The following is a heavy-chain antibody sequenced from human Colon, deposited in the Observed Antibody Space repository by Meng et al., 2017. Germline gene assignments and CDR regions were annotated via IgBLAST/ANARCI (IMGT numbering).Heavy chain of an antibody. Sequence: QGQLQESGPGLVKPSGTLSLTCSVSGGSISSNGWSWVRQPPRKGLEWIGEFFHTGRTNYDPYLKIRVTISVDKSNNQFSLKLTSVTAADTAVYYCARHISILGQRGFDYWGQGTLVTVSS. CDR3: ARHISILGQRGFDY. J-gene: IGHJ4*02. V-gene: IGHV4-4*02. CDR1: GGSISSNG. CDR2: FFHTGRT. D-gene: IGHD3/OR15-3a*01.